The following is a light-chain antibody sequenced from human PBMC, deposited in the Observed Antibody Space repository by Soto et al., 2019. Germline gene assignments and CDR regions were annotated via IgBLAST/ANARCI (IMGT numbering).Light chain of an antibody. V-gene: IGKV3-20*01. J-gene: IGKJ4*01. Sequence: EIVSTQSPATLSLSPGEGATLSCRASHSVSSSYFAWYQQKPGQAPRLLIYGASSRATDIPDRFSGSGSGTDFTLTISSLETEDFAVYYCQQYGTSLITFGGGTKVEIK. CDR2: GAS. CDR3: QQYGTSLIT. CDR1: HSVSSSY.